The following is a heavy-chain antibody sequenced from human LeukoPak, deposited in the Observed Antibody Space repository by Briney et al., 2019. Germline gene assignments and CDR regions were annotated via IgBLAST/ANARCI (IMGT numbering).Heavy chain of an antibody. D-gene: IGHD3-3*01. CDR3: ARLRYDFFNVPDY. V-gene: IGHV4-39*01. CDR1: GDSISSNSYY. CDR2: IHYSGST. Sequence: SETLSLTCTVSGDSISSNSYYWGWIRQPPGKGLEWIGNIHYSGSTYYNPSLKSRITISVDTSKNQFSLKLSSVTAADTAVYYCARLRYDFFNVPDYWGQGTLVTVSA. J-gene: IGHJ4*02.